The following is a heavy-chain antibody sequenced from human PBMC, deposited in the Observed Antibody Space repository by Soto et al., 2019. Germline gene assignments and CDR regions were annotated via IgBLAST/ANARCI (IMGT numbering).Heavy chain of an antibody. CDR3: AKDISGSYYDFDY. CDR2: ISGSGGST. D-gene: IGHD1-26*01. J-gene: IGHJ4*02. V-gene: IGHV3-23*01. Sequence: PGGSLRLSCVASGFTFSSYAMSWVRQAPGKGLEWVSVISGSGGSTYYADSVKGRFTISRDNSKNTLYLQMNSPRAEDTAVYYCAKDISGSYYDFDYWGQGTLVTVSS. CDR1: GFTFSSYA.